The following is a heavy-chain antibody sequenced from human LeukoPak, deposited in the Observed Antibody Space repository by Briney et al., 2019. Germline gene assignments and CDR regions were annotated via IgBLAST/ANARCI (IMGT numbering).Heavy chain of an antibody. CDR1: GYTFTSYS. CDR2: INPSGGST. V-gene: IGHV1-46*01. CDR3: ARDGHMASALYYFDY. J-gene: IGHJ4*02. Sequence: ASVKVSCKASGYTFTSYSMHWVRQAPGQGLEWMGIINPSGGSTTYAQKFQGRVTMTRDTSTSTVYMGLSSLRSEDTAVYYCARDGHMASALYYFDYWGQGTLVTVSS. D-gene: IGHD6-6*01.